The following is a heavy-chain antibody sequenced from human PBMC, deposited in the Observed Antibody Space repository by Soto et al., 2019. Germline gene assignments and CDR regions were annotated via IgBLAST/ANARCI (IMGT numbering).Heavy chain of an antibody. CDR1: GYTFTSYG. D-gene: IGHD3-3*01. J-gene: IGHJ5*02. CDR2: ISAYNGNT. CDR3: AREGGPQTYYDFWSGYWGQGWFGP. V-gene: IGHV1-18*01. Sequence: ASVKVSCKASGYTFTSYGISWVRQAPGQGLEWMGWISAYNGNTNYAQKLQGRVTMTTDTSTSTAYMELRSLRSDDTAVYYCAREGGPQTYYDFWSGYWGQGWFGPWGQGTLVTVSS.